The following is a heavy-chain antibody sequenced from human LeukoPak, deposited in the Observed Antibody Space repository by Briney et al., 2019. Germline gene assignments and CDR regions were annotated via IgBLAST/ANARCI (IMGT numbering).Heavy chain of an antibody. V-gene: IGHV3-21*01. J-gene: IGHJ4*02. CDR3: ARGDSSGYYSRYYFDY. D-gene: IGHD3-22*01. CDR2: ISSSSGYI. CDR1: GFTFSNFA. Sequence: GGSLRLSCAASGFTFSNFAMNWVRQAPGKGLEWVSSISSSSGYIYYTDSVKGRFTISRDNAKNSVYLQMNSLRAEDTAVYYCARGDSSGYYSRYYFDYWGQGTLVTVSS.